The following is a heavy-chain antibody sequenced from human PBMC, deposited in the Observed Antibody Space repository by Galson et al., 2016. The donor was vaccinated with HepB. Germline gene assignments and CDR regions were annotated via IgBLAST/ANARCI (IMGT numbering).Heavy chain of an antibody. D-gene: IGHD2-15*01. V-gene: IGHV3-7*01. J-gene: IGHJ5*02. Sequence: SLRLSCAASGFTFSRNWMSWVRQAPGKGLEWVANIKRDGSDKSYVDSVKGRFTISRDNAKNSLYLQRDSLRAEDMAVYYCARHDSTFDPWGQGTLVTVSS. CDR3: ARHDSTFDP. CDR2: IKRDGSDK. CDR1: GFTFSRNW.